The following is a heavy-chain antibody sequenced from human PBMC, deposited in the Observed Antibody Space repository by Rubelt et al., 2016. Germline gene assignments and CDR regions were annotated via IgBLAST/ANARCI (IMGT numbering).Heavy chain of an antibody. J-gene: IGHJ4*02. Sequence: EVRLLESGGGPGQPGGSLRLSCAAYGFTFNSFAMSWVRQAPGKRLDWVATISATGGGRYYADAVKGVFTISRDNSENRVYLHLGSLRAEETALYFCAKGRDDDVGGIAYWGQGLPVTVSS. D-gene: IGHD1-26*01. CDR3: AKGRDDDVGGIAY. V-gene: IGHV3-23*01. CDR2: ISATGGGR. CDR1: GFTFNSFA.